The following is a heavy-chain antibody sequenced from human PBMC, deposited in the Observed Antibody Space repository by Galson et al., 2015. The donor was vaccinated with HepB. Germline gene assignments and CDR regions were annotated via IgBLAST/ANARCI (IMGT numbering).Heavy chain of an antibody. CDR1: GSTFTSYY. J-gene: IGHJ4*02. V-gene: IGHV1-46*01. D-gene: IGHD6-19*01. Sequence: SVTVSCKASGSTFTSYYMYWVRQAPGQGLEWVGVINPSGGSTSYAQKFEGRVTMTRDTSTSTVYMELSSLRSEDTALYYCARAPIAVADMIDYWGQGTLVTVSS. CDR3: ARAPIAVADMIDY. CDR2: INPSGGST.